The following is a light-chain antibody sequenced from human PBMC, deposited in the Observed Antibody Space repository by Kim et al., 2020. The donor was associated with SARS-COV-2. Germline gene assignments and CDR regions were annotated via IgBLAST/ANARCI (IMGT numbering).Light chain of an antibody. V-gene: IGKV4-1*01. CDR1: QNIFYSSNNKNF. CDR2: WAS. Sequence: RATINCKSSQNIFYSSNNKNFLTWYQQKPGQPPKVLIYWASIRESGVPDRFSGSGSATDFTLTISSLQAEDVAVYYCQQYFATPHTFGQGTKLEI. CDR3: QQYFATPHT. J-gene: IGKJ2*01.